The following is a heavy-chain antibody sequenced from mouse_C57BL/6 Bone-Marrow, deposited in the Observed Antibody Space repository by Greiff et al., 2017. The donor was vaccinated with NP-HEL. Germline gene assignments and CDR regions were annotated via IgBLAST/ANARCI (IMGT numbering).Heavy chain of an antibody. CDR3: ARQAYYYGSSYWYFDV. J-gene: IGHJ1*03. CDR2: INSDGGST. V-gene: IGHV5-2*01. CDR1: EYEFPSHD. D-gene: IGHD1-1*01. Sequence: EVQLVESGGGLVQPGESLKLSCESNEYEFPSHDMSWVRKTPEKRLELVAAINSDGGSTYYPDTMERRFIISRDNTKKTLYLQMSSLRSEDTALYYCARQAYYYGSSYWYFDVWGTGTTVTVSS.